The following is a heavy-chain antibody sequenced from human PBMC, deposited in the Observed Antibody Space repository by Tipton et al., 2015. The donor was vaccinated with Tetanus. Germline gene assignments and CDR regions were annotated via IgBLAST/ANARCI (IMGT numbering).Heavy chain of an antibody. D-gene: IGHD3-22*01. Sequence: TLSLTCTVSGGFISSYNYYWSWIRQPPGKGLEWIGYIYYSGSTNYNPSLKSRVTISVDTSKNQFSLKLSSVTAADTAVYYCARYYDSSGYYRRRYTSSFDYWGQGTLVTVSS. CDR3: ARYYDSSGYYRRRYTSSFDY. V-gene: IGHV4-61*01. CDR1: GGFISSYNYY. CDR2: IYYSGST. J-gene: IGHJ4*02.